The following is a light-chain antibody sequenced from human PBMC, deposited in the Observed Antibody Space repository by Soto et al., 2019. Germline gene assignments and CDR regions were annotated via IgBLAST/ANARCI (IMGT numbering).Light chain of an antibody. CDR2: LGS. V-gene: IGKV2-28*01. CDR3: MQDLQTPVT. Sequence: DIVMTQSPLSLPVTPGEPASISCRSSQSLLHSNGYNYLDWYLQKPGQSPQLLIYLGSNRSSGVPDRFSGSGSGTDFTLKISRVEAEDVGVYYCMQDLQTPVTFGQGTKVEIK. CDR1: QSLLHSNGYNY. J-gene: IGKJ1*01.